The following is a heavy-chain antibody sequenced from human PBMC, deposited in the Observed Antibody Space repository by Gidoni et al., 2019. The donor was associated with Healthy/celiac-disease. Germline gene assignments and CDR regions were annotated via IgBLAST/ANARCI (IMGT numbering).Heavy chain of an antibody. V-gene: IGHV3-21*01. CDR1: GFTFSSYS. J-gene: IGHJ4*02. D-gene: IGHD6-19*01. CDR3: AREAIAVAGGDY. CDR2: ISSSSSYI. Sequence: EVQLEESGGGLVMPWGSLRLSCAASGFTFSSYSMNWVRQAPGKGLEWVSSISSSSSYIYYADSVKGRFTISRDNAKNSLYLQMNSLRAEDTAVYYCAREAIAVAGGDYWGQGTLVTVSS.